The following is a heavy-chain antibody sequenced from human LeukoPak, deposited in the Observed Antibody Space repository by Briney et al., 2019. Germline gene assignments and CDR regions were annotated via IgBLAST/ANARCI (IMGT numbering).Heavy chain of an antibody. CDR2: IYHSGST. Sequence: PSETLSLTCTVSGYSISSGYYWGWIRQSPGKGLEWIGSIYHSGSTYYNPSLKSRVTISVDTSKNQFSLKLSSVTAADTAVYYCARVARGTFDYWGQGTLVTVSS. CDR1: GYSISSGYY. J-gene: IGHJ4*02. CDR3: ARVARGTFDY. D-gene: IGHD3-10*01. V-gene: IGHV4-38-2*02.